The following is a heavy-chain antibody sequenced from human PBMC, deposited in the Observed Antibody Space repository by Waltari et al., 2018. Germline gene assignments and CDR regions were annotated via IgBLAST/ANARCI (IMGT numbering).Heavy chain of an antibody. CDR3: ARDLDSRGWYGASWYY. CDR2: CIPIFGTA. Sequence: QVQLVQSGAEVKKPGSSVKVSCKASGGTFSSYAISWVRQAPGQGLEWMGGCIPIFGTANYAQKFQGRVTMTTDESTSTAYMELSSLRSEDTAVYYCARDLDSRGWYGASWYYWGQGTLVTVSS. CDR1: GGTFSSYA. D-gene: IGHD6-19*01. J-gene: IGHJ4*02. V-gene: IGHV1-69*05.